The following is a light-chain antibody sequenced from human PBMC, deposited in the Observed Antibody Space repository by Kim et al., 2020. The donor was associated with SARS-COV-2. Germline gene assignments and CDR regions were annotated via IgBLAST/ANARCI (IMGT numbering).Light chain of an antibody. J-gene: IGLJ3*02. CDR1: SSNIGTNT. CDR2: SGR. V-gene: IGLV1-44*01. Sequence: QSVLTQPPSASGTPGQRVIISCSGSSSNIGTNTVNWYQQLPGTAPKLLISSGRQRPSGVPDRFSSSKSGTSASLAISGLQSEDEADYFCAAWDDSLNGWVFGGGTKLTVL. CDR3: AAWDDSLNGWV.